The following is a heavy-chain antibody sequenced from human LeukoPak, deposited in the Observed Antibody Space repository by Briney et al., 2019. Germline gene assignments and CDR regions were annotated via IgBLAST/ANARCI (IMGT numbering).Heavy chain of an antibody. CDR2: ISSSGNRI. Sequence: GGSLRLSCVASGFTFSSYEMNWVRRAPGKGLEWVSYISSSGNRIYYADSVKGRFTISRDNAKNSLYLQMNSLRAEDTAAYYCARSTLERHGEIDYWGQGTLVTVSS. CDR1: GFTFSSYE. J-gene: IGHJ4*02. D-gene: IGHD1-1*01. V-gene: IGHV3-48*03. CDR3: ARSTLERHGEIDY.